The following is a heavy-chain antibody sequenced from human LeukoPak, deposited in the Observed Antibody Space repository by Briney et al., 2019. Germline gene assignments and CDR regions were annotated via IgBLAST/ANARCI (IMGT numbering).Heavy chain of an antibody. CDR1: GFTFCIYS. V-gene: IGHV3-48*02. Sequence: PGGSLRLSCAASGFTFCIYSMNWGRQAPEKGGEGGSYISSSRRTIYYAHSVRGRFTITRDKDKNSLYLQMNSLRDEDTAVYYCAREESGSYFSWSVGYFDYWGQGTLVTVSS. D-gene: IGHD1-26*01. CDR2: ISSSRRTI. CDR3: AREESGSYFSWSVGYFDY. J-gene: IGHJ4*02.